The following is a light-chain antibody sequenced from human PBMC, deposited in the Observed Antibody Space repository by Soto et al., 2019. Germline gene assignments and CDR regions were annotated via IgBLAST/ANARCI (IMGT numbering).Light chain of an antibody. V-gene: IGKV1-5*03. J-gene: IGKJ1*01. CDR1: QSISSW. CDR3: QQYNSYSPFRT. Sequence: DIPMTQSPSTLSASVGDRVTITCRASQSISSWLAWYQQKPGKAPKLLIYKASSLESGVPSRFSGSGSGTEFTLTISSLQPDDFATYYCQQYNSYSPFRTFGQGTKVEIK. CDR2: KAS.